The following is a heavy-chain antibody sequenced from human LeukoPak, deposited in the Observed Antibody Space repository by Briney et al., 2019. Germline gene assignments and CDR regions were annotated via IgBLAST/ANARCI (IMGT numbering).Heavy chain of an antibody. CDR3: ARGGFGGGYFDD. CDR2: IYSGDNT. V-gene: IGHV3-66*02. J-gene: IGHJ4*02. Sequence: GGSLRLSCAASGITFSSYNMNWVRQAPGKGLEWVSIIYSGDNTYYADSVKGRFTISRDNSKNTSYLKMNSLRAEDTAVYYCARGGFGGGYFDDWGQGTLVTVSS. CDR1: GITFSSYN. D-gene: IGHD3-10*01.